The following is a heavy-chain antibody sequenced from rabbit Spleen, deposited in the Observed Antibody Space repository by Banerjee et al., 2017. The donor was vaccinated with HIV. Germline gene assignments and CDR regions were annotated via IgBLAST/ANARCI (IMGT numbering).Heavy chain of an antibody. CDR2: ISDRSGRP. V-gene: IGHV1S40*01. J-gene: IGHJ4*01. CDR3: ARLGHADYPYAYGLKL. CDR1: RFSYSSNYY. Sequence: VESRGGLLKPGASLTLTCKASRFSYSSNYYMCWVRQAPGKGLEWIACISDRSGRPDYACWAKGRFTITKTSSTTVTLQIASLTAADTATHFCARLGHADYPYAYGLKLWGPGTLVTVS. D-gene: IGHD6-1*01.